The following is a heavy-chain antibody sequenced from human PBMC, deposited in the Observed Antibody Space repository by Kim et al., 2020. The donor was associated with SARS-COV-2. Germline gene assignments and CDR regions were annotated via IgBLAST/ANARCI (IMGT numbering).Heavy chain of an antibody. V-gene: IGHV3-33*06. Sequence: GGSLRLSCAASGFTFSSYGMHWVRQAPGKGLEWVAVIWYDGSNKYYADSVKGRFTISRDNSKNTLYLQMNSLRAEDTAVYYCAKDRGHYDILIFHYYYYGMDVWGQGTTVTVSS. D-gene: IGHD3-9*01. J-gene: IGHJ6*02. CDR3: AKDRGHYDILIFHYYYYGMDV. CDR1: GFTFSSYG. CDR2: IWYDGSNK.